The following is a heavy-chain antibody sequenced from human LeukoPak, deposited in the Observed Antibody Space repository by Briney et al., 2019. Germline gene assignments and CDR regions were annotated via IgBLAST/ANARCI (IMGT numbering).Heavy chain of an antibody. V-gene: IGHV4-59*01. J-gene: IGHJ4*02. Sequence: SETLSLTCGVSGDSMSGYYWSWIRQPPGKGLEWIGFVYDTGRTTYPAKTNYNPSPAGRVTMSMDTSKNQFSLKLSSVTAADSAVYFCARGHGYNNGYPYFDSWGQGTLVSVSS. CDR3: ARGHGYNNGYPYFDS. D-gene: IGHD5-12*01. CDR1: GDSMSGYY. CDR2: VYDTGRT.